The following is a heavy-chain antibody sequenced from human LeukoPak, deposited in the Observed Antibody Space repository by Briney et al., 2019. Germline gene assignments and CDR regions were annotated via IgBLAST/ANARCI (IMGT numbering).Heavy chain of an antibody. J-gene: IGHJ4*02. Sequence: SETLSLTCTVSGGSISSGSFYWSWIRQPAGKGLEWIGRIYTSGSTNYNPSLKSRVTISVDTSKNQFSLKLSSVTAADTAVYYCARDLSSSSFDYWGQGTLVTVSS. CDR1: GGSISSGSFY. D-gene: IGHD6-6*01. CDR3: ARDLSSSSFDY. CDR2: IYTSGST. V-gene: IGHV4-61*02.